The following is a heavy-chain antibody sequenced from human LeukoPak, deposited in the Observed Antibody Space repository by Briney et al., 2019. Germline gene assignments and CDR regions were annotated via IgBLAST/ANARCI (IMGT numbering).Heavy chain of an antibody. CDR1: GFTFSSYS. CDR3: ARMGPFD. D-gene: IGHD1-26*01. V-gene: IGHV3-21*01. J-gene: IGHJ4*02. CDR2: ISSSSSYI. Sequence: PGGSLRLSCAASGFTFSSYSMNWVRQAPGKGLEWVSSISSSSSYIYYAGSVKGRFTISRDNAKNSLYLQMNSLRAEDTAVYYCARMGPFDWGQGTLVTVSS.